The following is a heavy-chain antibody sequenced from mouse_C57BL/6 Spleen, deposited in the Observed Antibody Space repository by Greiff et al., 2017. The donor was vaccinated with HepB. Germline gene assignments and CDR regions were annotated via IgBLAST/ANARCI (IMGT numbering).Heavy chain of an antibody. D-gene: IGHD1-1*01. V-gene: IGHV5-16*01. CDR2: INYDGSST. CDR3: ASALGSSYDWYFDV. CDR1: GFTFSDYY. Sequence: EVHLVESEGGLVQPGSSMKLSCTASGFTFSDYYMAWVRQVPEKGLEWVANINYDGSSTYYLDSLKSRFIISRDNAKNILYLQMSSLKSEDTATYYCASALGSSYDWYFDVWGTGTTVTVAS. J-gene: IGHJ1*03.